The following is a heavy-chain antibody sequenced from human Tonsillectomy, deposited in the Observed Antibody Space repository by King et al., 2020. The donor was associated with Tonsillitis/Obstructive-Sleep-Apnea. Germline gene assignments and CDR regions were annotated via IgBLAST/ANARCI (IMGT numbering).Heavy chain of an antibody. D-gene: IGHD6-13*01. Sequence: VQLVESGGGVVQPGRSLRLSCAASGFPFSTYGMHWVRQAPGKGLEWVAVIWYDGSNKYYVDSVKGRFTISRDNSKNTLYLQMNSLRAEDTAVYYCARSGECAADGQKGDWFDPWGQGTLVTVSS. CDR3: ARSGECAADGQKGDWFDP. V-gene: IGHV3-33*01. CDR1: GFPFSTYG. CDR2: IWYDGSNK. J-gene: IGHJ5*02.